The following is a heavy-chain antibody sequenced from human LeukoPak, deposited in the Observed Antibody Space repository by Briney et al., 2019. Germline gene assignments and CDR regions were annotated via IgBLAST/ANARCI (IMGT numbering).Heavy chain of an antibody. CDR3: AKGKGLSYYGSGSLSRGGMDV. J-gene: IGHJ6*02. CDR2: ISWNSGSI. CDR1: GFTFADYA. Sequence: PGGSLRLSCAASGFTFADYAMHWVRQAPGKGLDWVSGISWNSGSIGYADSVKGRFTISRDNAKNSLYLQMNSLRAEDTALYYCAKGKGLSYYGSGSLSRGGMDVWGQGTTVTVSS. V-gene: IGHV3-9*01. D-gene: IGHD3-10*01.